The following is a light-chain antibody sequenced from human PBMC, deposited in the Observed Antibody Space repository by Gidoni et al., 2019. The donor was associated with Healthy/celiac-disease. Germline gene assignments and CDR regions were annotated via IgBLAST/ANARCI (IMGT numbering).Light chain of an antibody. V-gene: IGLV3-1*01. Sequence: SSELTPPPSVPVSPGQTASITCSGDKLGDKYACWYQQKPGQSPVLVIYQDSKRPSGIPERFSGSNSGNTATLTISGTQAMDEADYYCQAWDSSTAVFGGGTKLTVL. CDR2: QDS. CDR1: KLGDKY. CDR3: QAWDSSTAV. J-gene: IGLJ2*01.